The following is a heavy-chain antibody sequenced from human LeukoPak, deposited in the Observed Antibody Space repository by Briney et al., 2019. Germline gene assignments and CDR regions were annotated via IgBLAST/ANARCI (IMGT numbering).Heavy chain of an antibody. J-gene: IGHJ6*02. D-gene: IGHD3-9*01. V-gene: IGHV3-30*04. CDR1: GFTFSSYA. Sequence: GGSLRLSCAASGFTFSSYAMHWVRQAPGKGLEWVAVISYDGSNKYYADSVKGRFTISRDNSKNTLYLQMNSPRTEDTAVYYCAREYYDILTTPLYYYYGMDVWGQGTTVTVSS. CDR2: ISYDGSNK. CDR3: AREYYDILTTPLYYYYGMDV.